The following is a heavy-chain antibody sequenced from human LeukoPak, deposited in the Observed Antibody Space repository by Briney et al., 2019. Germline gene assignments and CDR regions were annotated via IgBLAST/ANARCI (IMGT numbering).Heavy chain of an antibody. Sequence: GGSLRLSCAASGFTFSSYAMHWVRQAPGKGLEWVAVIYSGGSTYYADSVKGRFTISRDNSKNTLYLQMNSLRAEDTAVYYCAREMIAAAVVYWGQGTLVTVSS. J-gene: IGHJ4*02. V-gene: IGHV3-66*01. CDR3: AREMIAAAVVY. CDR1: GFTFSSYA. CDR2: IYSGGST. D-gene: IGHD6-13*01.